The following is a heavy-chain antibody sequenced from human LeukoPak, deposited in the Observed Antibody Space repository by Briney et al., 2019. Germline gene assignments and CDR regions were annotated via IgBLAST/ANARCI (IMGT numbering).Heavy chain of an antibody. CDR3: AGYAYGSGSYSNWFDP. J-gene: IGHJ5*02. CDR1: RFTFSSYW. CDR2: IKQDGTEK. D-gene: IGHD3-10*01. Sequence: TGGSLRLSYAAPRFTFSSYWMSWVRQAPGKGLEWVANIKQDGTEKNYVDAVKGRFTISRDNAKNSLYLQMNSLRAEDTAVYYCAGYAYGSGSYSNWFDPWGQGTLVTVSS. V-gene: IGHV3-7*01.